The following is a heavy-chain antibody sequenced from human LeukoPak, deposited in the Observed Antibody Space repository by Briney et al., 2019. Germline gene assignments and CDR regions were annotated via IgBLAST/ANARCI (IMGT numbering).Heavy chain of an antibody. CDR1: GGTFSSYA. D-gene: IGHD6-13*01. CDR3: ARTAAGNNNWFDP. Sequence: APVKVSCKASGGTFSSYAISWVRQAPGQGLEWMGGIIPIFGTANYAQKFQGRVTITTDESTSTAYMELSSLRSEDTAVYYCARTAAGNNNWFDPWGQGTLVTVSS. CDR2: IIPIFGTA. J-gene: IGHJ5*02. V-gene: IGHV1-69*05.